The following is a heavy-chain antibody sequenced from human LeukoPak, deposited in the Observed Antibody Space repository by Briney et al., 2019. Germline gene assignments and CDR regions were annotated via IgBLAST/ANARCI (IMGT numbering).Heavy chain of an antibody. CDR3: ARQYYYDSSGYYVGGAFDI. D-gene: IGHD3-22*01. CDR1: VGTFRTYA. V-gene: IGHV1-69*11. CDR2: IIPMLGTA. Sequence: ASVKVSCKASVGTFRTYAITWVRQAPGQGLEWMGRIIPMLGTANYAQKFQGRVTITTDESTSTAYMELGSLRSEDTAMYYCARQYYYDSSGYYVGGAFDIWGQGTMVTVSS. J-gene: IGHJ3*02.